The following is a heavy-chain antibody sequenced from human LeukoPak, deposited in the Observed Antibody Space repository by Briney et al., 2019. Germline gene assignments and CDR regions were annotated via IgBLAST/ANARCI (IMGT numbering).Heavy chain of an antibody. CDR3: ARDLPEPRQICSSSWYVWAKVGFSFDY. CDR1: GYTFTSYY. Sequence: ASVKVSCKASGYTFTSYYMHWVRQAPGQGLEWMGIINPSGGSTSYAQKFQGRVTMTRDMSTSTVYMELSSLRSEDTAVYYCARDLPEPRQICSSSWYVWAKVGFSFDYWGQGTLVTVSS. CDR2: INPSGGST. V-gene: IGHV1-46*01. J-gene: IGHJ4*02. D-gene: IGHD6-13*01.